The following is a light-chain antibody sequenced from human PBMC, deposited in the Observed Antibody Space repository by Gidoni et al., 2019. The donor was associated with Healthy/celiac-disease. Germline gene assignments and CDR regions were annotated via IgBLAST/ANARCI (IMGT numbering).Light chain of an antibody. V-gene: IGKV1-39*01. CDR2: AAS. J-gene: IGKJ1*01. CDR3: QQSYSTVGT. CDR1: QSISSY. Sequence: DIQMTQSPSSLSASVGDRVTITCRASQSISSYLNWYQQKPGKAPKLLIYAASSLQSGVPERFSGSGSGTDFTLTISRLQPEDVATYYCQQSYSTVGTFGQGTKVEIK.